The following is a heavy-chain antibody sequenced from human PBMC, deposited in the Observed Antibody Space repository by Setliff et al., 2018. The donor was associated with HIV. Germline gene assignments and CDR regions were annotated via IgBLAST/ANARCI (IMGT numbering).Heavy chain of an antibody. Sequence: ASVMVSCKASGYTFTTYSLHWVRQAPGQSLEWMGWINVGNGDTKYSQELQGRITITRDTSANTAYMELSSLRSDDTSIYFCARGALLAVFDFDHWGHGTLVTVS. CDR3: ARGALLAVFDFDH. CDR2: INVGNGDT. D-gene: IGHD3-10*01. J-gene: IGHJ4*01. CDR1: GYTFTTYS. V-gene: IGHV1-3*01.